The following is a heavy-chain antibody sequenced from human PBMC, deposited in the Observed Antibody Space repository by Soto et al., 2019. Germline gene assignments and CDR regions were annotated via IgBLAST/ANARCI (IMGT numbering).Heavy chain of an antibody. J-gene: IGHJ4*02. V-gene: IGHV4-59*01. Sequence: SETLSLTCTVSGGSISSYYWSWIRQPPGKGLEWIGYIYYSGSTNYNPSLKSRVTISVDTSKNQFSLKLSSVTAADTAVYYCAREDRGVIDYWGQGTLVTSPQ. CDR3: AREDRGVIDY. D-gene: IGHD2-8*01. CDR2: IYYSGST. CDR1: GGSISSYY.